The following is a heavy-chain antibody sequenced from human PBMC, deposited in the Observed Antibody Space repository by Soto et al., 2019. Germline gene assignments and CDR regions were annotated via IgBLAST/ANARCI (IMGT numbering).Heavy chain of an antibody. CDR1: GYTFTDYY. J-gene: IGHJ5*02. D-gene: IGHD4-17*01. V-gene: IGHV1-2*06. CDR2: INPKTGGT. Sequence: GASVKVSCKASGYTFTDYYMDWVRQAPGQGLEWMGRINPKTGGTKSAQKFRGRVSMTRDTSISTAYMELSRLTSDDTAIYYCARGLELAVTTGSHWFDPWGQGTPVTV. CDR3: ARGLELAVTTGSHWFDP.